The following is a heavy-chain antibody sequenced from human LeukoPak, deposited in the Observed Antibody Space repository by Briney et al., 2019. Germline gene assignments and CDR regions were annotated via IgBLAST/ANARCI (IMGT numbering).Heavy chain of an antibody. J-gene: IGHJ6*02. CDR1: GFTFSSYA. V-gene: IGHV3-23*01. Sequence: GGSLRLSCAASGFTFSSYAMSWVRRTPGKGLEWVSAISGSGGSTYYADSVKGRFTISRDNSKNTLFPQMNSLRAEDTAPYYCAKSVAIYFYYGLDVWGQGTTVAVSS. D-gene: IGHD3-3*01. CDR2: ISGSGGST. CDR3: AKSVAIYFYYGLDV.